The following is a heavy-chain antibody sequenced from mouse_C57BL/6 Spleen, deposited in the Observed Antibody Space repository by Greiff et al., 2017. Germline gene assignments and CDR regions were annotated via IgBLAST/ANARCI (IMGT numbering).Heavy chain of an antibody. J-gene: IGHJ3*01. CDR1: GYTFTSYW. D-gene: IGHD3-2*02. CDR2: IDPSDSYT. V-gene: IGHV1-59*01. CDR3: ARWSSVEFAY. Sequence: QVQLQQPGAELVRPGTSVKLSCKASGYTFTSYWMHWVKQRPGQGLEWIGVIDPSDSYTNYNQKFKGKATLTVDTSSSTAYMQLSSLTSEDSAVYYCARWSSVEFAYWGQGTLVTVSA.